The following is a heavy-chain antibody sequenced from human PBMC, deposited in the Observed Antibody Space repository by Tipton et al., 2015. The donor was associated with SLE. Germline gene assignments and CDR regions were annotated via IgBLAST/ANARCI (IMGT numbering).Heavy chain of an antibody. CDR1: RGSFSGYS. Sequence: TLSLTCAVYRGSFSGYSWSWIRQPPGKGLEWIGEINHSGFTNYNPSLKSRVTMATDTSTNQLSLKLSSVTAADTAVYYCARGVAGYYFFYYLDVWGSGTAVTVSS. J-gene: IGHJ6*03. CDR3: ARGVAGYYFFYYLDV. V-gene: IGHV4-34*01. D-gene: IGHD6-19*01. CDR2: INHSGFT.